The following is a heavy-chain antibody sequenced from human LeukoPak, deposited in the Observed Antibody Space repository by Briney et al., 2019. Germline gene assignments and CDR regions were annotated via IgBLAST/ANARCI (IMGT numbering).Heavy chain of an antibody. Sequence: GASVKVSCKAAGYNFPAYFMHWVRQAPGQGLEWMGRINPNGGDTNYAQKFQGRVTMASDTSISTAYMELNSLMSDDTAVYYCVRVGLTTSWSNFDYWGQGTLVTVSS. CDR2: INPNGGDT. D-gene: IGHD2-2*01. CDR1: GYNFPAYF. CDR3: VRVGLTTSWSNFDY. V-gene: IGHV1-2*06. J-gene: IGHJ4*02.